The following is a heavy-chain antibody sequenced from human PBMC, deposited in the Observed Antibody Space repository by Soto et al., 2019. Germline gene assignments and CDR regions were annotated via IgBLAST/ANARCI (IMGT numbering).Heavy chain of an antibody. CDR1: GFTFSTYW. V-gene: IGHV3-74*01. CDR3: AREDSSTWSYFDY. Sequence: GGSLRLSCAASGFTFSTYWMHWARQAPGKGLVWVSRMNGDGRSTSYADSVKGRFTISRDNAKNTLNLQMNSLRAEDTAVYYCAREDSSTWSYFDYWGQGILVTVSS. CDR2: MNGDGRST. J-gene: IGHJ4*02. D-gene: IGHD6-13*01.